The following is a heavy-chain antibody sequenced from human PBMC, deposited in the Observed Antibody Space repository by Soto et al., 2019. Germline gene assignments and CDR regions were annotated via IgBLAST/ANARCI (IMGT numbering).Heavy chain of an antibody. CDR2: IYHSGST. D-gene: IGHD7-27*01. J-gene: IGHJ5*02. CDR1: GGSIRISDYL. Sequence: QLQLHESGPGLVRPSETLSLTCTVSGGSIRISDYLWGWIRQPPGKALEWIASIYHSGSTYYNPSLKSRVTMSVDTSNNQFALTLNSVTAADTAVYYCARDSGWFDPWGQGTLVTVSS. V-gene: IGHV4-39*01. CDR3: ARDSGWFDP.